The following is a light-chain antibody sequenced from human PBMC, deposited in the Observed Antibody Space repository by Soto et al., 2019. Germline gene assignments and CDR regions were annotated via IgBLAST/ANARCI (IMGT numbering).Light chain of an antibody. CDR2: EGS. CDR1: SSDVGSYNL. V-gene: IGLV2-23*03. J-gene: IGLJ3*02. CDR3: CSYAGSSTFVV. Sequence: QSALTQPDSVSGSPGQSITISCTGTSSDVGSYNLVSWYQQHPGKAPKLMIYEGSKRLSGVSNRFSGSKSGNTASLTISGLQAEDEADYYCCSYAGSSTFVVFGGGTKVTVL.